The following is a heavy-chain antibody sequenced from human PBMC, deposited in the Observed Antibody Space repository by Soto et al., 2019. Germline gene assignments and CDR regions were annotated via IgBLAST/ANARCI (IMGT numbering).Heavy chain of an antibody. CDR3: ARDYSVSGSYGPWFGP. D-gene: IGHD3-16*01. V-gene: IGHV3-66*01. J-gene: IGHJ5*02. CDR2: IYVSGST. CDR1: GVTVTLNY. Sequence: PGRPLRLSCAASGVTVTLNYMSWVRQAQGKGLEWVSIIYVSGSTYYADSVKGRFTISRDSSKNTLYLQMNSLRVEDTAVYYCARDYSVSGSYGPWFGPRGQGTLVTVSS.